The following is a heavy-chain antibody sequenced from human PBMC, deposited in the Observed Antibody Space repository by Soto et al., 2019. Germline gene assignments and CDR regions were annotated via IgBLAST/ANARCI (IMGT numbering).Heavy chain of an antibody. J-gene: IGHJ4*02. V-gene: IGHV3-21*01. D-gene: IGHD3-9*01. Sequence: GGSLRLSCASSGFTFSSYSMNWFRQAPGNGVDWVSSISSSSSYIYYADSVKGRFTISRDNAKNSLYLQMNSLRAEDTAVYYCARGVPHFDWLLNPKVYFDYWGQGTLVTVSS. CDR2: ISSSSSYI. CDR3: ARGVPHFDWLLNPKVYFDY. CDR1: GFTFSSYS.